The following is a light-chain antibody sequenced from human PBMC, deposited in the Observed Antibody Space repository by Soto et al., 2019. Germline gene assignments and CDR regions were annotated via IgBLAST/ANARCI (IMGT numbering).Light chain of an antibody. CDR2: EVS. CDR3: SSYAGSSTVV. J-gene: IGLJ2*01. CDR1: SSDVGSYNL. V-gene: IGLV2-23*02. Sequence: QSALTQPASVSGSPGQSITISCTGTSSDVGSYNLVSWYQQHPGKAPKLMIYEVSKRPSGVANRFSGSKSSNTASLTIAGLQDEDEADYSCSSYAGSSTVVFGGGTKVTVL.